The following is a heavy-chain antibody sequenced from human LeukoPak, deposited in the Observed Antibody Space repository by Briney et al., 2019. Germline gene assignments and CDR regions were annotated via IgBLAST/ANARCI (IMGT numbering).Heavy chain of an antibody. J-gene: IGHJ4*02. V-gene: IGHV3-11*01. CDR3: AKGRVIAVAGTLGDY. D-gene: IGHD6-19*01. Sequence: GGSLRLSCAASGFTFSDYYMSWIRQAPGKGLEWVSYITNSGSTIYYADSVKGRFTISRDNAKNSLYLQMNSLRAEDTALYYCAKGRVIAVAGTLGDYWGQGTLVTVSS. CDR1: GFTFSDYY. CDR2: ITNSGSTI.